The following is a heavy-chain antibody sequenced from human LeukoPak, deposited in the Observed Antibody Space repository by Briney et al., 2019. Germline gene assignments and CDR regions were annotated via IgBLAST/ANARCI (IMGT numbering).Heavy chain of an antibody. V-gene: IGHV4-4*02. J-gene: IGHJ4*02. CDR1: GFTFSSYW. CDR3: ARGGDWKFDY. CDR2: IHPSGRT. D-gene: IGHD2-21*02. Sequence: GSLRLSCAASGFTFSSYWMSWVRQTPGKGLEWIGEIHPSGRTNYKPSLKSRVSMSVDRSKNQFSLKMTSVTAADTAFYYCARGGDWKFDYWGQGALVTVSS.